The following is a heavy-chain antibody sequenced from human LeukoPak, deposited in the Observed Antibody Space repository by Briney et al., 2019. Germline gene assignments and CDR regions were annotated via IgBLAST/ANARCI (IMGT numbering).Heavy chain of an antibody. CDR2: IYYSGST. D-gene: IGHD6-19*01. CDR3: ARRGDSSGWSVIDY. Sequence: SETLSLTCAVSGGSISSYYWSWIRQPPGKGLEWIGYIYYSGSTNYNPSLKSRVTISVDTSKNQFSLKLSSVTAADTAVYYCARRGDSSGWSVIDYWGQGTLVTVSS. J-gene: IGHJ4*02. V-gene: IGHV4-59*08. CDR1: GGSISSYY.